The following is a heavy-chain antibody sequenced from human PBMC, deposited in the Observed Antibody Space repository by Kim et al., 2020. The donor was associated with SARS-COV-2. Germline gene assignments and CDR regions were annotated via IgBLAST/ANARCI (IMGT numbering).Heavy chain of an antibody. Sequence: NDAQKLQSRVTMTTDTSTSTAYMELRSLRSDDTAVYYCARGSYGTGDYFDYWGQGTLVTVSS. D-gene: IGHD1-1*01. J-gene: IGHJ4*02. V-gene: IGHV1-18*01. CDR3: ARGSYGTGDYFDY.